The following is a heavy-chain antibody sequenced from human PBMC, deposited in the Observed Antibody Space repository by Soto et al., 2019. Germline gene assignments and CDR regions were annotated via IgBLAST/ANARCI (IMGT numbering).Heavy chain of an antibody. Sequence: SETLRLPCTASGGTFSNRGFCWSRNRPPPGKELEWSGEINNSGSTNYSPSLKSRVTISVDTSKNQFSLKLSSVTAADPAVYYCARTILKYIVVVTAIQNPGAFDIWGQGTMDTVSS. CDR3: ARTILKYIVVVTAIQNPGAFDI. CDR2: INNSGST. CDR1: GGTFSNRGFC. D-gene: IGHD2-21*02. V-gene: IGHV4-61*08. J-gene: IGHJ3*02.